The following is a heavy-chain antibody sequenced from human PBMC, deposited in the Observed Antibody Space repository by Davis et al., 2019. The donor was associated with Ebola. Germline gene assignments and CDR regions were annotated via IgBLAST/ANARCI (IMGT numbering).Heavy chain of an antibody. J-gene: IGHJ4*02. CDR1: GFTFDDYA. Sequence: SLKISCAASGFTFDDYAMHWVRQAPGKGLEWVAGISWNNQIFGYVDSVKGRFTISRDNSKDTLYLQMDSLRAEDTAVYYCAKGTPGNYGGRLDCWGQGTLVTVSS. D-gene: IGHD4/OR15-4a*01. CDR3: AKGTPGNYGGRLDC. V-gene: IGHV3-9*01. CDR2: ISWNNQIF.